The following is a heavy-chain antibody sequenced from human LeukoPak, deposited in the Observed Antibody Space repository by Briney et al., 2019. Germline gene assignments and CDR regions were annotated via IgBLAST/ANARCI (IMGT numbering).Heavy chain of an antibody. J-gene: IGHJ4*02. D-gene: IGHD3-22*01. CDR3: AKDPPKSPYDSSGYYMFY. Sequence: PGGSLRLSCAASGFTFSSYEMNWVRQAPGKGLEWVSYISSSGSTIYYADSVKGRFTISRDNSKNTLYLQMNSLRAEDTAVYYCAKDPPKSPYDSSGYYMFYWGQGTLVTVSS. CDR2: ISSSGSTI. CDR1: GFTFSSYE. V-gene: IGHV3-48*03.